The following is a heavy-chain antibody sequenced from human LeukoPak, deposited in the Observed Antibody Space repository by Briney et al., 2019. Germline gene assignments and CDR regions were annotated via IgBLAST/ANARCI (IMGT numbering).Heavy chain of an antibody. CDR1: GYTFTGYY. J-gene: IGHJ4*02. CDR3: ARGLRYYDSSGYIDY. CDR2: INPNSGGT. D-gene: IGHD3-22*01. Sequence: ASVKVSCKASGYTFTGYYMHWVRQAPGQGLKWMGRINPNSGGTNYAQKFQGRVTMTRDTSISTAYMELSRLRSDDTAVYYCARGLRYYDSSGYIDYWGQGTLVTVSS. V-gene: IGHV1-2*06.